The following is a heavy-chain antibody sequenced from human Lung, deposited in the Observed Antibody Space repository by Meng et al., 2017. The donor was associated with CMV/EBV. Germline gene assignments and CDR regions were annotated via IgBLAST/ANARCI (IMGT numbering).Heavy chain of an antibody. D-gene: IGHD2-2*02. V-gene: IGHV4-34*01. Sequence: SETLSLTCAVYGGSFSGYYWSWIRQPPGKGLEWIGEINHSGSTNYNPSLKSRVTISVDTSKNQFSLKLSSVTAADTAVYYCARGGYCSSTSCYKLYRNWFDPWGQGTLVTVS. J-gene: IGHJ5*02. CDR2: INHSGST. CDR1: GGSFSGYY. CDR3: ARGGYCSSTSCYKLYRNWFDP.